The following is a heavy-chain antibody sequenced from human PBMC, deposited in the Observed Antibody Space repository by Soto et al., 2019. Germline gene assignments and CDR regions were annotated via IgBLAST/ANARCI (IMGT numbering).Heavy chain of an antibody. CDR3: ARDRYIDY. J-gene: IGHJ4*02. CDR2: ISYDGSNK. V-gene: IGHV3-30-3*01. CDR1: GFTFSSYA. Sequence: VQLVESGGGVVQPGRSLRLSCAASGFTFSSYAMHWVRQAPGKGLEWVAVISYDGSNKYYADSVKGRFTISRDNSKNTLYLQMNSLRAEDTAVYYCARDRYIDYWGQGTLVTVSS.